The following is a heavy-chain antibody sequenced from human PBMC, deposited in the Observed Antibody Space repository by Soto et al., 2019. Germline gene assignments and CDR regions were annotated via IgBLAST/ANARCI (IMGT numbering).Heavy chain of an antibody. V-gene: IGHV3-30*18. J-gene: IGHJ4*02. CDR3: AKEPSRDY. Sequence: QVQLVEAGGGLVQPGRALRLSCAASGFTFSSYGMHWVRQAPGKGLEWVAVISYDGSNKYYADSVKGRFTISRDNSKNTLYLQMNSLRAEDTAVYYCAKEPSRDYWGQGTLVTVSS. CDR2: ISYDGSNK. CDR1: GFTFSSYG.